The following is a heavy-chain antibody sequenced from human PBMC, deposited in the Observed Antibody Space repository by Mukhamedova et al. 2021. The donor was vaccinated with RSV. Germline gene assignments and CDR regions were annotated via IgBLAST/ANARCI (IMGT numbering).Heavy chain of an antibody. D-gene: IGHD3-10*01. CDR3: ARHVWFGELVHPFAY. J-gene: IGHJ4*02. Sequence: GKGLEWIGSIYYSGSTYYNPSLKSRVTISVDTSKNQFSLKLSSVTAADTAVYYCARHVWFGELVHPFAYWGQGTLVTVSP. CDR2: IYYSGST. V-gene: IGHV4-39*01.